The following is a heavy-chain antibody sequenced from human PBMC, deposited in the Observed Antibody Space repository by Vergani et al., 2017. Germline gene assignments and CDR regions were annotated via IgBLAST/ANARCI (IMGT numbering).Heavy chain of an antibody. CDR1: GGSISSYY. V-gene: IGHV4-39*07. Sequence: QVQLQESGPGLVKPSETLSLTCTVSGGSISSYYWGWIRQPPGKGLEWIGSIYYSGSTYYNPSLKSRVTISVDTSKNQFSLKLSSVTAADTAVYYCAREEVPAAMGVYYYYGMDVWGQGTTVTVSS. J-gene: IGHJ6*02. CDR2: IYYSGST. D-gene: IGHD2-2*01. CDR3: AREEVPAAMGVYYYYGMDV.